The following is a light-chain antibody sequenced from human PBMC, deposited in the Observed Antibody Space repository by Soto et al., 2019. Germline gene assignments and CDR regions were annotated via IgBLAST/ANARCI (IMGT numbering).Light chain of an antibody. CDR1: QSVTSA. V-gene: IGKV3-15*01. CDR2: GAS. Sequence: EIVLTQSPATLSLSPGDRATLSCRASQSVTSALAWFQQKPGQAPRLLIYGASTRATGIPARFTGSGSGTEFILTITSLQSEDSAVYYCQEYNTWPWTFGQGTKVEFK. CDR3: QEYNTWPWT. J-gene: IGKJ1*01.